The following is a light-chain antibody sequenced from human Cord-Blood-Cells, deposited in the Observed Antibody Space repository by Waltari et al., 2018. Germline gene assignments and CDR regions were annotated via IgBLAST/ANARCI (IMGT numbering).Light chain of an antibody. J-gene: IGLJ1*01. CDR2: DVS. CDR1: SSDVGGYNY. CDR3: SSYTSSSTYV. V-gene: IGLV2-14*01. Sequence: QSALTQPASVSGSPGQSITISCTGTSSDVGGYNYVSWYQQHPGKAPKLMISDVSKRPSGVSNRFSGSKSDNTASLTSSGLQAEDEADYYCSSYTSSSTYVFGTGTKVTVL.